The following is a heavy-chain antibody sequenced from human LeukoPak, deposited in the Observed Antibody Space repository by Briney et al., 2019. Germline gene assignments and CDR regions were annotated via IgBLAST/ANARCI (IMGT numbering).Heavy chain of an antibody. Sequence: PGGSLRLSCAASEFTFSSHWMHWVRQVPGKGLVYIAYIDNDGTNTNYADSVKGRFTISRDNAKNTLYLQMNSLRVKDTAVYYCVRDRPHNCFDPWGQGTLVTVSS. V-gene: IGHV3-74*01. J-gene: IGHJ5*02. CDR2: IDNDGTNT. CDR1: EFTFSSHW. D-gene: IGHD6-6*01. CDR3: VRDRPHNCFDP.